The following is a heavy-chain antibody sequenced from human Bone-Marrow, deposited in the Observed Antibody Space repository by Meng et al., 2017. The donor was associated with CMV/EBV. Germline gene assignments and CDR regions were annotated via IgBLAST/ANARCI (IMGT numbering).Heavy chain of an antibody. J-gene: IGHJ6*02. V-gene: IGHV1-46*01. CDR2: INPSGGST. D-gene: IGHD4-17*01. CDR3: ARDYGDYSPYYYYYGMDV. CDR1: GYTFTSHY. Sequence: ASVKVSCKASGYTFTSHYMHWVRQAPGQGLEWMGIINPSGGSTSYAQKFQGRVTMTRDTSTSTVYMELSSLRSEDTAVYYCARDYGDYSPYYYYYGMDVWGQGTTVTVSS.